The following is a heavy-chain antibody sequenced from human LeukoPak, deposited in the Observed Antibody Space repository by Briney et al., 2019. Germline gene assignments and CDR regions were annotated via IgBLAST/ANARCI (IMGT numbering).Heavy chain of an antibody. Sequence: ASVKVSCKASGGTFVSYAISWVRQAPGQGLEWMGGIIPIFGTANYAQKFQGRVTITADESTSTAYMELSSLRSEDTAVYYCARSSGYIYYFDYWGQGTLVTVSS. CDR1: GGTFVSYA. J-gene: IGHJ4*02. D-gene: IGHD3-22*01. CDR3: ARSSGYIYYFDY. CDR2: IIPIFGTA. V-gene: IGHV1-69*13.